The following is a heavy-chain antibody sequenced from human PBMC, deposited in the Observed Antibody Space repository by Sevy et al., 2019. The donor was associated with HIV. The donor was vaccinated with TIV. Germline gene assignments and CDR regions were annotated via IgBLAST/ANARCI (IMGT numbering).Heavy chain of an antibody. CDR3: VGVQRYRSTVWSNRPYYYYIMDV. J-gene: IGHJ6*02. CDR2: VSNSGDR. V-gene: IGHV4-59*01. D-gene: IGHD5-12*01. Sequence: SETLSLTCTVSGGSISSYSWTWIRQPPGKGLEWIGYVSNSGDRNYNPSLESRVTISVETSKRQFSLRVRSVTAADTAVYSCVGVQRYRSTVWSNRPYYYYIMDVWGQGTAVTVSS. CDR1: GGSISSYS.